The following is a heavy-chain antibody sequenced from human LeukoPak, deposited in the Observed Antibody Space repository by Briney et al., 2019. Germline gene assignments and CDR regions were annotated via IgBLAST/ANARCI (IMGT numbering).Heavy chain of an antibody. CDR1: GYTFTSYG. Sequence: GASVKVSCKASGYTFTSYGISWVRQAPGQGLEWMGWISAYNGNTNYAQKLQGRVTMTTDTSTSTAYMELSSLRSEDTAVYYCARVASSSSWPPATGWGQGTLVTVSS. CDR2: ISAYNGNT. CDR3: ARVASSSSWPPATG. V-gene: IGHV1-18*01. D-gene: IGHD6-13*01. J-gene: IGHJ4*02.